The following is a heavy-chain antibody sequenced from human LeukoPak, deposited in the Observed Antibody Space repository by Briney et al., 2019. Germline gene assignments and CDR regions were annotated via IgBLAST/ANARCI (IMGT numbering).Heavy chain of an antibody. V-gene: IGHV4-59*08. Sequence: KPSETLSLTCTVSGGSISSHYWSWIRQPPGKGLEWIGYIYYSGSTNYNPSLKSRVTISVDTSKNQFSLKLSSVTAADTAVYYCARYYYDSSGYFGDWFDPWGQGTLVTVSS. J-gene: IGHJ5*02. CDR1: GGSISSHY. CDR2: IYYSGST. D-gene: IGHD3-22*01. CDR3: ARYYYDSSGYFGDWFDP.